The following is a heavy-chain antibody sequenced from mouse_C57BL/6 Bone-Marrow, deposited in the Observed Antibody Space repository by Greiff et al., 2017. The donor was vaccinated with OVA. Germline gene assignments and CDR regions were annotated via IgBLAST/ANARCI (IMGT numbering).Heavy chain of an antibody. CDR2: INPNNGGT. J-gene: IGHJ2*01. V-gene: IGHV1-18*01. CDR1: GYTFTDYN. Sequence: EVQLQQSGPELVKPGASVKIPCKASGYTFTDYNMDWVKQSHGKSLEWIGDINPNNGGTIYNQKFKGKATLTVDKSSSTAYMELRSLTSEDTAVYYCARKKDYYGSSPLDYWGQGTTLTVSS. CDR3: ARKKDYYGSSPLDY. D-gene: IGHD1-1*01.